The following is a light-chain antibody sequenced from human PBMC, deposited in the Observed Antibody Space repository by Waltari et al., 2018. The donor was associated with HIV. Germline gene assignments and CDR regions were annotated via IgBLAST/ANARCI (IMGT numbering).Light chain of an antibody. V-gene: IGKV3-15*01. Sequence: EAVMTQSPAILSVSPGERATLSCRSSHNVRTNLAWYQQKPGQTPRLVIFNASTRATGIPARFSGSGSGTTFSLSIAHIQTEDFVDYYCQQYDGWPRTFGQGTKVEI. CDR1: HNVRTN. CDR2: NAS. J-gene: IGKJ1*01. CDR3: QQYDGWPRT.